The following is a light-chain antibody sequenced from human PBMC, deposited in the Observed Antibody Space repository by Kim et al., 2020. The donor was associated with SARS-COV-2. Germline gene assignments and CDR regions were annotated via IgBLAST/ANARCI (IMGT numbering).Light chain of an antibody. Sequence: SAPVGDRVTITCRASQSISSWLAWYQQKPGKAPKLLIYKASSLESGVPSRFSGSGSGTEFTLTISSLQPDDFATYYCQQYNSYSHTFGQGTKLEI. CDR3: QQYNSYSHT. V-gene: IGKV1-5*03. J-gene: IGKJ2*01. CDR1: QSISSW. CDR2: KAS.